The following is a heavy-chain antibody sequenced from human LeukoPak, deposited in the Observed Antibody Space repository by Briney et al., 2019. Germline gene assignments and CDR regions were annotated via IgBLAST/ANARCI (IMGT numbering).Heavy chain of an antibody. CDR1: GYTFTGYY. D-gene: IGHD5-24*01. Sequence: ASVKVSCKASGYTFTGYYMHWVRQAPGQGLKWMGWINPNSGGTNYAQKFQGRVTMTRDTSISTAYMELSRLRSDDTAVYYCAREKEMATIPRYFDLWGRGTLVTVSS. V-gene: IGHV1-2*02. CDR2: INPNSGGT. J-gene: IGHJ2*01. CDR3: AREKEMATIPRYFDL.